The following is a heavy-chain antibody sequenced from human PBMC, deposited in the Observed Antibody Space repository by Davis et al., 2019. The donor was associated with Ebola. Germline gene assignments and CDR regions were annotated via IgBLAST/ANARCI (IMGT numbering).Heavy chain of an antibody. CDR1: GYTFSSYD. CDR3: ARGNEVTMIVVVITSWDP. D-gene: IGHD3-22*01. CDR2: INPNSGGT. J-gene: IGHJ5*02. V-gene: IGHV1-2*06. Sequence: ASVKVSCKASGYTFSSYDINWVRQAPGQGLEWMGRINPNSGGTNYAQKFQGRVTMTRDTSISTAYMELSRLRSDDTAVYYCARGNEVTMIVVVITSWDPWGQGTLVTVSS.